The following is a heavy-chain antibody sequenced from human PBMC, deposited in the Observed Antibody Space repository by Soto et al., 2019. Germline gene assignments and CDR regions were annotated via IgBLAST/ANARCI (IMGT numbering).Heavy chain of an antibody. CDR2: IYYSGST. D-gene: IGHD3-10*01. Sequence: PSETLSLTCTVSGASISSSGYYWGWIRQPPGKGLEWIGSIYYSGSTYYNPSLKSRVTISVDTSKNQFSLKLSSVTAADTAVYYCARQGPMVRGPYAAFDIWGQGTMLTVSS. J-gene: IGHJ3*02. CDR1: GASISSSGYY. V-gene: IGHV4-39*01. CDR3: ARQGPMVRGPYAAFDI.